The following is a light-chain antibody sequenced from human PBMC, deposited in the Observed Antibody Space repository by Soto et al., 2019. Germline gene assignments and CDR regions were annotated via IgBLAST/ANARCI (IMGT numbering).Light chain of an antibody. CDR2: GAS. CDR3: QQRSTWPLT. Sequence: EIVLTQSPATLSLSPGESATLSCRASQSVGSDLTWYQQKPGQAPRLLIHGASNRATGIPARFSGSGSGTDFTLTISRLEPVDFAVYYCQQRSTWPLTFGGGTKVEIK. J-gene: IGKJ4*01. V-gene: IGKV3-11*01. CDR1: QSVGSD.